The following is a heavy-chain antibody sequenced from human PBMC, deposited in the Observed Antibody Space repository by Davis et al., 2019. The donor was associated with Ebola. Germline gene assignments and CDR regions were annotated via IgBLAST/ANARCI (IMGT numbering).Heavy chain of an antibody. CDR2: ISYDGTDK. V-gene: IGHV3-30*01. CDR1: GFTFSSYA. D-gene: IGHD5-24*01. Sequence: GESLKISCAASGFTFSSYAMHWVRQAPGKGLEWVTIISYDGTDKYYADSVKGRFTVSRDNSKNMLYLQMNNLRPEDTAVYYCARDRLRDGYNYDLGRAEYWGQGTLVTVSS. CDR3: ARDRLRDGYNYDLGRAEY. J-gene: IGHJ4*02.